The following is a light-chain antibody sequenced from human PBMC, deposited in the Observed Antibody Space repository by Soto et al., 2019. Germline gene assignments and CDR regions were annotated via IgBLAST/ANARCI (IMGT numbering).Light chain of an antibody. Sequence: DIVMTQSPLSLPVTPGEPASISCRSSQSLLHSDGYNYLDWYLQKAGQSPQLLIQLGSMRASGVPARCSGSVSGTYFTLKISRVEAEDVGVYYCMQVLQTPVTFGPGTKVDI. V-gene: IGKV2-28*01. CDR3: MQVLQTPVT. CDR1: QSLLHSDGYNY. CDR2: LGS. J-gene: IGKJ3*01.